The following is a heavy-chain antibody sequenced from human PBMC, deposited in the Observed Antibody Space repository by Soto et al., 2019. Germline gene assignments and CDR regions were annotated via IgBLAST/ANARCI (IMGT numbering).Heavy chain of an antibody. J-gene: IGHJ4*02. V-gene: IGHV2-5*02. CDR1: GVSLTTSGVG. CDR2: IYRDDDK. D-gene: IGHD2-15*01. Sequence: QITLRESGPTLVQPTQTLTLTCTLSGVSLTTSGVGVGWIRQPPGKALEWLALIYRDDDKRFSPSLKSRLAITRDTSKNQVVMTMTDMAPVDTAIYYCAHRQRTVVVGAPFDLWGQGSQVTVSS. CDR3: AHRQRTVVVGAPFDL.